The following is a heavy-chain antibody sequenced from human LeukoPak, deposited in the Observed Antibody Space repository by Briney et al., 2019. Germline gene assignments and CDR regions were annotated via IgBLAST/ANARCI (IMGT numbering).Heavy chain of an antibody. CDR3: ARDLRSGSYYRYYYYMDV. CDR2: IYYSGST. CDR1: GGSISSYY. V-gene: IGHV4-59*01. Sequence: SETLSLTCTVSGGSISSYYWSWIRQPPGKGLEWIGYIYYSGSTNYNPSLKSRVTISVDTSKNQFSLKLSSVTATDTAVYYCARDLRSGSYYRYYYYMDVWGKGTTDTVSS. J-gene: IGHJ6*03. D-gene: IGHD1-26*01.